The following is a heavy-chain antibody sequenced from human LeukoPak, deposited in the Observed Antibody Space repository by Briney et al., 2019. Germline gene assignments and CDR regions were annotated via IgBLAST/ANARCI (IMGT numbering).Heavy chain of an antibody. D-gene: IGHD2-2*01. CDR2: ISSSSSYI. Sequence: GGSLRLSCAASGFTFSSYSMNWVRQAPGKGLEWVSSISSSSSYIYYADSVKGRFTISRDNSKNTLYLQMNSLRAEDTAVYYCAREPYCSSTSCPIDYWGQGTLVTVSS. CDR1: GFTFSSYS. CDR3: AREPYCSSTSCPIDY. J-gene: IGHJ4*02. V-gene: IGHV3-21*01.